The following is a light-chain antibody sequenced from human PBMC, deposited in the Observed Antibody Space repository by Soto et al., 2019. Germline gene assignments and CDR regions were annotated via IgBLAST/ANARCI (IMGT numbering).Light chain of an antibody. CDR2: ENN. CDR1: SSNIGNHY. V-gene: IGLV1-51*02. Sequence: QSVLTHPPSVSAAPRQKGTISCSGSSSNIGNHYVSWYQHLPRTAPKLLIYENNKRPSGIPDRFSGSKSGTSVTLGITGLQTGDEADYYCGTWDSSLSADVFGTGTKVTVL. CDR3: GTWDSSLSADV. J-gene: IGLJ1*01.